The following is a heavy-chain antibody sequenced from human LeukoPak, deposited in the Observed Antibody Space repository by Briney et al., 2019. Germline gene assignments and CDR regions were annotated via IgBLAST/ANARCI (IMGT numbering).Heavy chain of an antibody. CDR3: ARQGRWLQVDY. CDR1: GFTFSSYS. CDR2: ISSSSSTI. Sequence: GGSLRLSCAASGFTFSSYSMNWVRQAPGKGLEWVSYISSSSSTIYYADSVKGRFTISRDNAKNSLYLQMNSLRAEDTAVYYCARQGRWLQVDYWGQGTLVTVSS. V-gene: IGHV3-48*04. D-gene: IGHD5-24*01. J-gene: IGHJ4*02.